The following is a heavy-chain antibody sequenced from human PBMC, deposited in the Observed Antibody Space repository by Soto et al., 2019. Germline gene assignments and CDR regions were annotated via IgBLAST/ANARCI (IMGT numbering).Heavy chain of an antibody. CDR1: GGSITTYY. Sequence: QVQLQEWGPGLVKPSETLSLTCTVSGGSITTYYWSWIRQPAGKGLEWIGRIYSGGSTNYNPSLRSRVTVSVDMSKNQFSLKLSSVTAADTAVYYCARGPGGLEEFSLDYWGQGTLVTVSS. J-gene: IGHJ4*02. V-gene: IGHV4-4*07. D-gene: IGHD3-16*01. CDR2: IYSGGST. CDR3: ARGPGGLEEFSLDY.